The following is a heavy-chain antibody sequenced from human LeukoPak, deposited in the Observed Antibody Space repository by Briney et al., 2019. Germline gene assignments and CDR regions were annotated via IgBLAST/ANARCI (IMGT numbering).Heavy chain of an antibody. D-gene: IGHD2-21*02. CDR2: IKSDVRST. V-gene: IGHV3-74*01. CDR3: TAIRPDY. CDR1: GFTFSTSW. Sequence: GGSLRLSCAASGFTFSTSWMHWVSQAPGKGRVWVARIKSDVRSTDYADSVKGRFTISRDDANNILYLQMNSLRAEDTAVYFCTAIRPDYWGQGTVVTVSS. J-gene: IGHJ4*02.